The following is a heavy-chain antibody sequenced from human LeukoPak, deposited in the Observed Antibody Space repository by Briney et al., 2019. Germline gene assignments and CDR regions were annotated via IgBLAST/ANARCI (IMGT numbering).Heavy chain of an antibody. CDR1: GSRFTSYW. Sequence: GGSLEISCKGSGSRFTSYWIGGARRLPGKGLERMGIIYPGESDTRYSTSFQGQVTISADKSISTAYLQWSSLKASDTAMYYCARVGYYYYYGMDVWGKGTTVTVSS. CDR3: ARVGYYYYYGMDV. CDR2: IYPGESDT. J-gene: IGHJ6*04. V-gene: IGHV5-51*01.